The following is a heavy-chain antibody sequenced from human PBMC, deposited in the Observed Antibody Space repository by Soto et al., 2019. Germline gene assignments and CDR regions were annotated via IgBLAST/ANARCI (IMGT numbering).Heavy chain of an antibody. J-gene: IGHJ3*02. CDR1: GYTFTSYG. CDR3: ARDMGITGTTSHDDAFDI. D-gene: IGHD1-20*01. CDR2: ISAYNGNT. Sequence: GASVKVSCKASGYTFTSYGISWVRQAPGQGLEWMGWISAYNGNTNYAQKLQGRVTMTTDTSTSTAYMELRSLRSDDTAVYYCARDMGITGTTSHDDAFDIWGQGTMVTVSS. V-gene: IGHV1-18*01.